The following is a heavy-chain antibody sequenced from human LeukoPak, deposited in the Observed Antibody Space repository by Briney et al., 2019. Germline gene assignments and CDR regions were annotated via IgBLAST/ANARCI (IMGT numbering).Heavy chain of an antibody. CDR3: ARGKSSPHAFDI. V-gene: IGHV4-30-2*01. CDR1: GGSISSAGYS. J-gene: IGHJ3*02. Sequence: SQTLSLTCTVSGGSISSAGYSWYWIRQHPGMGLEWIGKINHSGSSNYNPSLKSRVTTSVDTSKNQFSLKLTSVTAADTAVYYCARGKSSPHAFDIWGQGTMVTVSS. CDR2: INHSGSS.